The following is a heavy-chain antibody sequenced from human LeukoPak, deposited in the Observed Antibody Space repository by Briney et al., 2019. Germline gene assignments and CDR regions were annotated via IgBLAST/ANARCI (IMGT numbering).Heavy chain of an antibody. CDR2: LYPGDSDT. Sequence: GESLNISCKGSGYSFTSYWIGWVRQMPGKGLEWIGILYPGDSDTRYSASFQGQVTISADKSISTAYLQWSSLKASDTAMYYCARRPHTATSFDYWGQGTLVTVSS. CDR3: ARRPHTATSFDY. V-gene: IGHV5-51*01. CDR1: GYSFTSYW. J-gene: IGHJ4*02. D-gene: IGHD5-18*01.